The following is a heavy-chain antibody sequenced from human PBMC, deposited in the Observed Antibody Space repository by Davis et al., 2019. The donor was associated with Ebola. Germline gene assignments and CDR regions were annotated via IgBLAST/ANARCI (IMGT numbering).Heavy chain of an antibody. CDR2: IHYTGST. Sequence: PSETLSLTCTVSGGSISSSSYYWGWIRQPPGKGLEWIGSIHYTGSTYYNPSLKSRVTISVDTSKNQFSLKLSSVTAADTAVYYCARPRGYSYGYYFDYWGQGTLVTVSS. CDR3: ARPRGYSYGYYFDY. CDR1: GGSISSSSYY. D-gene: IGHD5-18*01. J-gene: IGHJ4*02. V-gene: IGHV4-39*01.